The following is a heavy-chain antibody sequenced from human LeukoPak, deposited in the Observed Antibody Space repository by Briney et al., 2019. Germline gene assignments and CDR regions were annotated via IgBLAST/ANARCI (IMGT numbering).Heavy chain of an antibody. D-gene: IGHD4-17*01. CDR2: INTNTGNP. CDR1: GYTFTSYA. Sequence: GASVKVSCKASGYTFTSYAMNWVRQAPGQGLEWMGWINTNTGNPTYAQGFTGRFVFSLDTSVSTAYLQISSLEAEATAVYYCARAPSKTTVKTLGYWGQGTLVTVSS. CDR3: ARAPSKTTVKTLGY. V-gene: IGHV7-4-1*02. J-gene: IGHJ4*02.